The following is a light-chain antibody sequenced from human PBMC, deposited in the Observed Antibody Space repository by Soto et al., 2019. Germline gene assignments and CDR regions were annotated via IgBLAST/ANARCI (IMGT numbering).Light chain of an antibody. Sequence: QSALTQPASVSGSPGQSITISCTGTSRYVGGYNSVSWYQQHPDKAPQLKIFDVSNRPSGISDRFSGSKSGNTASLTISGLQAEDEADYYCSSYTSTNTLIFGGGTKVTVL. CDR1: SRYVGGYNS. CDR3: SSYTSTNTLI. J-gene: IGLJ2*01. CDR2: DVS. V-gene: IGLV2-14*03.